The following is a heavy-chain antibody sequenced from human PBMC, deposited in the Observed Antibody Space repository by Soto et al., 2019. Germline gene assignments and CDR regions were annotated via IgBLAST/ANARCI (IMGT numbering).Heavy chain of an antibody. V-gene: IGHV3-23*01. D-gene: IGHD2-8*02. Sequence: EVQLLESGGGLVKPGGSLRLSCAASGFDFSSYSMNWVRQAPGKGLEWVSTVTPSGSKIYYADSVKGRFTVSRDNAKNALYLQMNSLRAEDTAVYYCAKDLSLVPRHTSESFDSWGRGTQVTVSS. CDR1: GFDFSSYS. CDR3: AKDLSLVPRHTSESFDS. CDR2: VTPSGSKI. J-gene: IGHJ3*02.